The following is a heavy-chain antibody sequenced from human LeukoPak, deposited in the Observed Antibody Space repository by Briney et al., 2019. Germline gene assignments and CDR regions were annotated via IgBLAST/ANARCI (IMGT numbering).Heavy chain of an antibody. Sequence: ASVKVSCKASGYTFTSYYMHWVRQAPGQGLEWMGIINPSGGSTSYAQKFQGRVTMTRDMSTSTAYMELRSLRSDDTAVYYCARHAWDTAMASYYYYYMDVWGKGTTVTVSS. CDR3: ARHAWDTAMASYYYYYMDV. V-gene: IGHV1-46*01. J-gene: IGHJ6*03. D-gene: IGHD5-18*01. CDR1: GYTFTSYY. CDR2: INPSGGST.